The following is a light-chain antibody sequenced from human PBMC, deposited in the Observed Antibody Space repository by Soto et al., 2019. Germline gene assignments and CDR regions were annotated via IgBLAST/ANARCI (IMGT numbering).Light chain of an antibody. CDR1: QSVSSSY. V-gene: IGKV3-20*01. CDR3: QQNSNSPWT. Sequence: EIVLTQSPGTLPLSPGERATLSCRASQSVSSSYLAWYQQKPGQAPRLLIFGVSSRATGVPDRFSGSGSGTDFTLTISRLEPEDFAVYYCQQNSNSPWTFGQGTKV. CDR2: GVS. J-gene: IGKJ1*01.